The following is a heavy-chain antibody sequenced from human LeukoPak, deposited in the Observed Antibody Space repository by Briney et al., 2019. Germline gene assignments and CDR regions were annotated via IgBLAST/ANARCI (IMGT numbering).Heavy chain of an antibody. V-gene: IGHV4-59*01. CDR3: ARAEEAAQPNGIYYYYYMDV. Sequence: SETLSLTCPVSGGSISSYYWSWIWQPPGKGQEWIGYIYYSGSTNYNPSLKSRVTISVDTSKNQSSLKLSSVTAADTAVYYCARAEEAAQPNGIYYYYYMDVWGKGTTVTVSS. CDR1: GGSISSYY. J-gene: IGHJ6*03. CDR2: IYYSGST. D-gene: IGHD6-25*01.